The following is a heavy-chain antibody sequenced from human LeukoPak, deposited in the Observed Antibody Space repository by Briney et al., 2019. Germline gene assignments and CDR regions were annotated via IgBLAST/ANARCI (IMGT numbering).Heavy chain of an antibody. CDR2: MKPNSGNT. Sequence: GASVKVSCKASGYTFTSYDINWVRQATGQGLEWIGWMKPNSGNTGYAQKFQGRVTMTRNTSISTAYMELSSLRSEDTAVYYCASYYYDSSGYMVYWGPGNLVTVSS. D-gene: IGHD3-22*01. CDR3: ASYYYDSSGYMVY. J-gene: IGHJ4*02. V-gene: IGHV1-8*01. CDR1: GYTFTSYD.